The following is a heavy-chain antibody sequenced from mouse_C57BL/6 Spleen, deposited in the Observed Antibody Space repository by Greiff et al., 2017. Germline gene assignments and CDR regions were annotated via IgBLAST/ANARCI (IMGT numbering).Heavy chain of an antibody. CDR3: ARRGSSYWYFDV. CDR2: INPSTGGT. V-gene: IGHV1-43*01. CDR1: GYSFTGYY. Sequence: EVQLQQSGPELVKPGASVKISCKASGYSFTGYYMHWVKQSSEKSLEWIGEINPSTGGTSYNQKFKGKATLTVDKSSSTAYMQLKSLTSEDSAVYYCARRGSSYWYFDVWGTGTTVTVSS. D-gene: IGHD1-1*01. J-gene: IGHJ1*03.